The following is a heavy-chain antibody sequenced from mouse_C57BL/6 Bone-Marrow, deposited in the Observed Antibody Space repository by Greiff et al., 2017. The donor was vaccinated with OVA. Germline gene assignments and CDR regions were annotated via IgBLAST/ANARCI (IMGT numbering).Heavy chain of an antibody. J-gene: IGHJ1*03. D-gene: IGHD2-5*01. CDR3: ARGSNYVHFDV. V-gene: IGHV1-19*01. CDR1: GYTFTDYY. Sequence: VQLKQSGPVLVKPGASVKMSCKASGYTFTDYYMNWVKQSHGKSLEWIGVINPYNGGTSYNQKFKGKATLTVDKSSSTAYMELNSLTSEDSAVYYCARGSNYVHFDVWGTGTTVTVSS. CDR2: INPYNGGT.